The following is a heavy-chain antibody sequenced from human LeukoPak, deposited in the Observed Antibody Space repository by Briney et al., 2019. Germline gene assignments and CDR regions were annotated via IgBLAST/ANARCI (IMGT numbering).Heavy chain of an antibody. CDR1: GFTFSSYW. V-gene: IGHV3-7*01. Sequence: GGSLRLSCAASGFTFSSYWMSWVRQAPGRGLEWVANIKQDGSEKYYVDSVKGRFTISRDNAKNSLYLQMNSLRAEDTAVYYCARVQTARRPWFDPWGQGTLVTVSS. CDR2: IKQDGSEK. CDR3: ARVQTARRPWFDP. D-gene: IGHD6-6*01. J-gene: IGHJ5*02.